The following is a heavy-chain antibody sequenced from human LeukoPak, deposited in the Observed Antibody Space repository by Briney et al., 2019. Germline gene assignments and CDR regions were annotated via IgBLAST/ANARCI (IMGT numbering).Heavy chain of an antibody. J-gene: IGHJ4*02. D-gene: IGHD3-10*01. CDR2: IYYSGST. CDR3: ARSWFGELLGTFDY. Sequence: SETLSLTCTVSGGSISSGGYYWRWIRQHPGKGLEWIGYIYYSGSTYYNPSLKSRVTISVDTSKNQFSLKLSSVTAADTAVYYCARSWFGELLGTFDYWGQGTLVTVSS. CDR1: GGSISSGGYY. V-gene: IGHV4-31*03.